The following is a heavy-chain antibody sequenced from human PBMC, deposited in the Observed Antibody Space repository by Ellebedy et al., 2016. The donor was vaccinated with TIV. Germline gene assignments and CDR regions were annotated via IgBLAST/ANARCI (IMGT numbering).Heavy chain of an antibody. J-gene: IGHJ6*02. CDR1: GFTFSSYS. V-gene: IGHV3-21*01. CDR3: AAPYGMDV. Sequence: GESLKISXAASGFTFSSYSMNWVRQAPGKGLEWVSSISSSSSYIYYADSVKGRFTISRDNAKNSLYLQMNSLRAEDTAVYYCAAPYGMDVWGQGTTVTVSS. CDR2: ISSSSSYI.